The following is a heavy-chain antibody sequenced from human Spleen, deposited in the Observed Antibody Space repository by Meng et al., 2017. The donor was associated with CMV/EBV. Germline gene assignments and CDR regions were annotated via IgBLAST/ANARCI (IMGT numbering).Heavy chain of an antibody. Sequence: GGSLRLSCAASGFTFSSYEMNWVRQAPGKGLEWVSYISSSGRTIDYADSVKGRFTISRDNAKNSLYLQMNSLRAEDTAVYYCARVQPITGTKDDAFDIWGQGTMVTVSS. CDR3: ARVQPITGTKDDAFDI. D-gene: IGHD1-7*01. CDR1: GFTFSSYE. CDR2: ISSSGRTI. V-gene: IGHV3-48*03. J-gene: IGHJ3*02.